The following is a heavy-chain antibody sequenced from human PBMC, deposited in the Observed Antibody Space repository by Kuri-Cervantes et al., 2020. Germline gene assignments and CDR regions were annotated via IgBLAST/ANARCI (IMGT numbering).Heavy chain of an antibody. CDR2: INPGGGST. Sequence: ASVKVSCKASGYTFTSYYMHWVRQAPGQGLEWMGIINPGGGSTSYAQKFQGRVTMTRDTSTSTVYMELRSLRSDDTAVYYCARVVGTTVAAGHWPYYFDYWGQGTLVTVSS. CDR1: GYTFTSYY. D-gene: IGHD4-23*01. J-gene: IGHJ4*02. V-gene: IGHV1-46*01. CDR3: ARVVGTTVAAGHWPYYFDY.